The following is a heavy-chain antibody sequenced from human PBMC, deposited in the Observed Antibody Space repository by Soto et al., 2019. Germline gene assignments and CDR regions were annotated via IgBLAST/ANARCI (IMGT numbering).Heavy chain of an antibody. Sequence: GGSLRLSCAASGFTFSSYAMSWVRQAPGKGLEWVSAISGSGGSTYYADSVKGRFTISRDNSKNTLYLQMNSLRAEDTAVYSCAKVLFWSGYLNFDYWGQGTLVTVSS. CDR3: AKVLFWSGYLNFDY. CDR1: GFTFSSYA. D-gene: IGHD3-3*01. J-gene: IGHJ4*02. CDR2: ISGSGGST. V-gene: IGHV3-23*01.